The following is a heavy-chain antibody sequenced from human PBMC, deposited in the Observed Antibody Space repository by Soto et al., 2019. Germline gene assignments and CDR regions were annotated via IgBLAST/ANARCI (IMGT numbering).Heavy chain of an antibody. CDR1: GYTFTSYG. V-gene: IGHV1-18*01. D-gene: IGHD3-3*01. Sequence: GASVKVSCKASGYTFTSYGISWVRQAPGQGLEWMGWISAYNGNTNYAQKLQGRVTMTTDTSTSTAYMELRSLRSDDTAVYYCAGDTGGVVTKEPYYYYGMDVWGQGTTVTVSS. CDR2: ISAYNGNT. CDR3: AGDTGGVVTKEPYYYYGMDV. J-gene: IGHJ6*02.